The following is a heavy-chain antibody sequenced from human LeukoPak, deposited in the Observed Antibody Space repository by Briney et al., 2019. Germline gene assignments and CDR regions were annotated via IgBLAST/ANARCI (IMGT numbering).Heavy chain of an antibody. CDR2: ISYDGSNK. CDR1: GFTFSSYA. D-gene: IGHD4-17*01. V-gene: IGHV3-30-3*01. Sequence: GGSLRLSCAASGFTFSSYAMHWVRQAPGKGLEWVAVISYDGSNKYYADSVKGRFTISRDNSKNTLYLQMNSLRAEDTAVYYCARVGEHGATVTPRAFDIWGQGTMVTVSS. CDR3: ARVGEHGATVTPRAFDI. J-gene: IGHJ3*02.